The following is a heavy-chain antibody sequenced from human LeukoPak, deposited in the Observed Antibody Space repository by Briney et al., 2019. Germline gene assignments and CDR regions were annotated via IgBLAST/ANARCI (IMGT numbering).Heavy chain of an antibody. CDR2: IYYSGST. V-gene: IGHV4-59*01. D-gene: IGHD4-17*01. CDR3: ARGTTAFPGPPSYYYGMDV. Sequence: SETLSLTCTVSGGSISSYYWSWIRQPPGKGLEWIGYIYYSGSTNYNPSLKSRVTLSVDTSKNQFSLKLSSVTAADTAVYYCARGTTAFPGPPSYYYGMDVWGQGTTVTVSS. CDR1: GGSISSYY. J-gene: IGHJ6*02.